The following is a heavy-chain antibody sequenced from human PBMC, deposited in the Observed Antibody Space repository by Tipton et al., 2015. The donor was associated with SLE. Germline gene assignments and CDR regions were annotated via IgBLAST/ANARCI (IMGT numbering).Heavy chain of an antibody. CDR2: INHSGGT. CDR3: AREEVTGTHFDY. D-gene: IGHD1-20*01. CDR1: GGSISSGGYY. V-gene: IGHV4-39*07. Sequence: TLSLTCTVSGGSISSGGYYWSWIRQPPGKGLEWIGEINHSGGTNYNPSLKSRVTISVDTSKNQFSLKLSSVTAADTAVYYCAREEVTGTHFDYWGQGTLVTVSS. J-gene: IGHJ4*02.